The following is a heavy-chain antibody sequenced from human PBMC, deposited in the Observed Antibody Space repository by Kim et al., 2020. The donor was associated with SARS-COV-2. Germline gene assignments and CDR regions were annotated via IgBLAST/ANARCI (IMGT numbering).Heavy chain of an antibody. J-gene: IGHJ6*02. CDR3: AKDRGSAYYYYYGMDV. D-gene: IGHD6-25*01. Sequence: GGSLRLSCAASGFTFSRYGMHWVRQAPGKGLEWVAIISCNGSHKYYVDSVKGRLTVSRDNSENTLYLQMNSLRAEDTAVYYCAKDRGSAYYYYYGMDVWGQGPAVTVSS. CDR1: GFTFSRYG. CDR2: ISCNGSHK. V-gene: IGHV3-30*18.